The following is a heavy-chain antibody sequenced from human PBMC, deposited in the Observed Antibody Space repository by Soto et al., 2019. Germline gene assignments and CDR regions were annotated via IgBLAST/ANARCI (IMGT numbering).Heavy chain of an antibody. CDR1: GGSVSTDSYY. CDR3: ARYSSGHSP. D-gene: IGHD6-19*01. Sequence: SETLSLTCSVSGGSVSTDSYYWSWIRQPPGKGLEWIAYIYYSGRTNYNPSLKSRVTISLDTSKNQFSLKLSSVTTADTAVYYCARYSSGHSPRGKGTMVTVSS. V-gene: IGHV4-61*01. J-gene: IGHJ4*02. CDR2: IYYSGRT.